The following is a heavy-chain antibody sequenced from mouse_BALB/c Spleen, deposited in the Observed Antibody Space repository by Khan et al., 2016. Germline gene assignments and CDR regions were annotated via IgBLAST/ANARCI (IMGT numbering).Heavy chain of an antibody. V-gene: IGHV14-3*02. D-gene: IGHD1-1*01. Sequence: VQLQQSGAELVKPGASVKLSCTASGFKIKDTFMHWVKQRPEQGLEWIGRIDPANGNTRYDPKFQGKATITADTSSNTAYLQLSSMTSEDTASSYCARRGPMYYYGSTYGYWGQGTTLTVSS. CDR2: IDPANGNT. J-gene: IGHJ2*01. CDR3: ARRGPMYYYGSTYGY. CDR1: GFKIKDTF.